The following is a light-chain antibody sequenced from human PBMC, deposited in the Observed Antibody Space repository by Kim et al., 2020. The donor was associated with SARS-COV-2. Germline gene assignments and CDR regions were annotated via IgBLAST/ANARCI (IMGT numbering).Light chain of an antibody. CDR1: QSVRSNY. CDR2: GAS. V-gene: IGKV3-20*01. Sequence: EIVLTQSPGTLSLSPGERATLSCRASQSVRSNYLAWYQHKPGQAPRLLIYGASSRATGIPDRFSGSGSGTDFTLTISRLEAEDFAVYYCQQCDNSPYTFGQGTKLEI. CDR3: QQCDNSPYT. J-gene: IGKJ2*01.